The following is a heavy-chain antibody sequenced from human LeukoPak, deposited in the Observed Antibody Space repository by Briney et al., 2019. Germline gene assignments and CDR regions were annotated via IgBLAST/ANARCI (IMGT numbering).Heavy chain of an antibody. D-gene: IGHD2-2*01. CDR1: GYSFTSYW. CDR3: ALRYCSSTSCYGAFDI. Sequence: GESLKISCKGSGYSFTSYWIGWVRQMPGKGLGWMGIIYPGDSDTRYSPSFQGQVTISADKSISTAYLQWSSLKASDTAMYYCALRYCSSTSCYGAFDIWGQGTMVTVSS. CDR2: IYPGDSDT. J-gene: IGHJ3*02. V-gene: IGHV5-51*01.